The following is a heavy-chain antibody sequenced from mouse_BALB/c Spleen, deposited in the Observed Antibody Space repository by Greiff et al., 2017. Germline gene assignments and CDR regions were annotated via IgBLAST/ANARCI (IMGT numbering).Heavy chain of an antibody. CDR2: ISSGSSTI. CDR3: AREAFDY. V-gene: IGHV5-17*02. J-gene: IGHJ2*01. CDR1: GFTFSSFG. Sequence: DVQLQESGGGLVQPGGSRKLSCAASGFTFSSFGMHWVRQAPEKGLEWVAYISSGSSTIYYADTVKGRFTISRDNPKNTLFLQMTSLRSEDTAMYYCAREAFDYWGQGTTLTVSA.